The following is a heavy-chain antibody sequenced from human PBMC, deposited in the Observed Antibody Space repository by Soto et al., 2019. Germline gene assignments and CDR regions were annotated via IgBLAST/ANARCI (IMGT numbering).Heavy chain of an antibody. CDR2: ISGSGGST. Sequence: PWWSLLLSCASSVFTFSIYAMSWVRQAPGKGLEWVSAISGSGGSTYYADSGKGRFTISRDNSKNTLYLQMNSLRAEDTAVYYCFPDMDPSDYWGQGTMFTRSS. CDR3: FPDMDPSDY. CDR1: VFTFSIYA. V-gene: IGHV3-23*01. J-gene: IGHJ4*02.